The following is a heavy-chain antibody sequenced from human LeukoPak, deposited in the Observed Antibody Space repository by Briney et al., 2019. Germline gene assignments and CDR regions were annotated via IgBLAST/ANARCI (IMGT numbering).Heavy chain of an antibody. V-gene: IGHV1-2*02. J-gene: IGHJ4*02. CDR2: INTNSGGT. Sequence: ASVKVSCKASAYTFTGYYMSWVRQAPAQGLEWMGWINTNSGGTNYAQKFQGRVTMTRDTSISTAYMELSRLRSDDTAVYYCARFLPDTADDYWGQGTLVTVSS. CDR3: ARFLPDTADDY. D-gene: IGHD5-18*01. CDR1: AYTFTGYY.